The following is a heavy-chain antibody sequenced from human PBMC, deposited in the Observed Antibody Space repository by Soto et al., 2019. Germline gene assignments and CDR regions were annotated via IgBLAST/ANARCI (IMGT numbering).Heavy chain of an antibody. D-gene: IGHD2-21*02. Sequence: SETLSLTCTVSGGSISGYYWSWIRQPPGKGLEWIGNVYYSGGAKYNPSVKRRVSISVDTSKNQFSLNLSSVTAADTAVYYCTRDGDGRMTTNPYYYGMDVWGQGTTVTVSS. CDR2: VYYSGGA. CDR1: GGSISGYY. J-gene: IGHJ6*02. CDR3: TRDGDGRMTTNPYYYGMDV. V-gene: IGHV4-59*01.